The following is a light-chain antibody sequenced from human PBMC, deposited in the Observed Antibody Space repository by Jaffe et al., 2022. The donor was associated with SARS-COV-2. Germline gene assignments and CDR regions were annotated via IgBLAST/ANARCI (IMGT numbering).Light chain of an antibody. Sequence: QSALTQPASVSGSPGQSITISCTGSSSDVGGYNHVSWFQQYPGKAPKLLIYEVHNRPSGVSNRFSGSKSGNTASLTISGLQTEDEADYYCCSPTTTNTRVFGTGTKVTVL. V-gene: IGLV2-14*01. CDR2: EVH. J-gene: IGLJ1*01. CDR1: SSDVGGYNH. CDR3: CSPTTTNTRV.